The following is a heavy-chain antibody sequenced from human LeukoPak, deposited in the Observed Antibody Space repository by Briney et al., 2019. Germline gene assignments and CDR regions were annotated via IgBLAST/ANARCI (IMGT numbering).Heavy chain of an antibody. Sequence: PGGSLRLSCAASRFTFSSYSMNWVRQAPGKGLEWVSSISSSDSYIYYADSVKGRFTISRDNSKNTLYLQMNSLRAEDTSVYYCAKDRNISGPDAFDIWGQGTMVTVSS. CDR3: AKDRNISGPDAFDI. D-gene: IGHD6-19*01. J-gene: IGHJ3*02. CDR1: RFTFSSYS. V-gene: IGHV3-21*01. CDR2: ISSSDSYI.